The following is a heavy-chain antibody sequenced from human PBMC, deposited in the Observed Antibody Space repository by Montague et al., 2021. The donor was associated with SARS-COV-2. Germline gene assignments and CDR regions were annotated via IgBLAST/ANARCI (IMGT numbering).Heavy chain of an antibody. J-gene: IGHJ3*02. CDR3: ARGWNYAFDI. Sequence: CAISGDSVSRNNPAWNWIRQSPSRGLEWPGRTYYGSSWNTDYAVSVKSRITISPDTSKNQFSLHLNSVTPEDTAVYYCARGWNYAFDIWSQGTMVTVSS. V-gene: IGHV6-1*01. CDR1: GDSVSRNNPA. CDR2: TYYGSSWNT. D-gene: IGHD1-7*01.